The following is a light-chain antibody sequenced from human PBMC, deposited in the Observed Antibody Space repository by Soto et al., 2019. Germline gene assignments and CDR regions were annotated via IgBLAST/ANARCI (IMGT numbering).Light chain of an antibody. Sequence: PGERATLSCRASESIESRYLAWYQQRPGQAPRLLIYGTSSRATGIPDRFSGSGSGTDFSLTISRLEPEDFAVYYCQQFGSSPGFTFGPGTKVDIK. CDR1: ESIESRY. V-gene: IGKV3-20*01. CDR2: GTS. J-gene: IGKJ3*01. CDR3: QQFGSSPGFT.